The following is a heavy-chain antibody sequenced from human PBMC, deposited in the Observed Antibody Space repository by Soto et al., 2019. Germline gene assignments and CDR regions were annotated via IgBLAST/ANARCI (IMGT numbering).Heavy chain of an antibody. Sequence: TSDTLSLTCTVSGGSISSSSYYWGWIRQPPGKGLEWIGSIYYSGSTYYNPSLKSRVTISVDTSKNQFSLKLSSVTAADTAVYYRARSGIGWGQGTLVTVSS. D-gene: IGHD6-13*01. V-gene: IGHV4-39*01. J-gene: IGHJ4*02. CDR1: GGSISSSSYY. CDR2: IYYSGST. CDR3: ARSGIG.